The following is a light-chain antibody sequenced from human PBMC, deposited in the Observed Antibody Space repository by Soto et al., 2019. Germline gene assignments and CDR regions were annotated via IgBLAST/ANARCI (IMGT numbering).Light chain of an antibody. CDR2: SNN. V-gene: IGLV1-44*01. Sequence: QSVLTQPPSASGTPGQRVTISCSGSSSNIGSNTVNWYQQLPGTAPKLLIYSNNHRPSGVPDRFSGSKSSTSASLAISGLQSEDEADYYCAVWDDSLSGYVFGTGTKVTVL. CDR3: AVWDDSLSGYV. CDR1: SSNIGSNT. J-gene: IGLJ1*01.